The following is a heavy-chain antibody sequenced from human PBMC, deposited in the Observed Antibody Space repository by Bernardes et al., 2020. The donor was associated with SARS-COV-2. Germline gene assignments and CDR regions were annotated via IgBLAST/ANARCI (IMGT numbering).Heavy chain of an antibody. Sequence: ASVKVSCKASGYTFTSYGISWVRQAPGQGLEWMGWISAYNGNTNYAQQLQGRVTMTTDTSTSTAYMELRSLRSDDTAVYYCARGVVIAARKEPYYYYYGMDVWGQGTTVTVSS. V-gene: IGHV1-18*04. CDR1: GYTFTSYG. J-gene: IGHJ6*02. D-gene: IGHD6-6*01. CDR3: ARGVVIAARKEPYYYYYGMDV. CDR2: ISAYNGNT.